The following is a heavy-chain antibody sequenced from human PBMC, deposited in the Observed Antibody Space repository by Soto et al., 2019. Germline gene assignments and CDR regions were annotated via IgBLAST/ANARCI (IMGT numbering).Heavy chain of an antibody. CDR2: ISSSGSTI. Sequence: GGSLRLSCAASGFTFSDYYMSWIRQAPGKGLEWVSYISSSGSTIYYADPVKGRLTISRDNAKNSLYLQMNSLRAEDTAVYYCARSTDYYYMDVWGKGTTVTVSS. V-gene: IGHV3-11*01. J-gene: IGHJ6*03. CDR1: GFTFSDYY. CDR3: ARSTDYYYMDV.